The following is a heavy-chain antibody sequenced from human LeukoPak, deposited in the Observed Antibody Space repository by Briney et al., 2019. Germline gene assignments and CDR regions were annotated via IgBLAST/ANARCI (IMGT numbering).Heavy chain of an antibody. CDR3: ARVSGWLLKENDAFDI. CDR1: GYTFTGYY. D-gene: IGHD1-26*01. J-gene: IGHJ3*02. CDR2: INPNSGGT. V-gene: IGHV1-2*04. Sequence: ASVKVSCKASGYTFTGYYMHWVRQAPGQGLEWMGWINPNSGGTNYAQKFQGWVTMTRDTSISTAYMELSRLRSDDTAVYYCARVSGWLLKENDAFDIWGQGTMVTVSS.